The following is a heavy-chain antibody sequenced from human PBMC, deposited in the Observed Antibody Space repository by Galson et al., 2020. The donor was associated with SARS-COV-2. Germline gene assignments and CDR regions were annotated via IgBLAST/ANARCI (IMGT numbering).Heavy chain of an antibody. J-gene: IGHJ4*02. V-gene: IGHV3-23*01. Sequence: GGSLRLSCDASGFTFRKYAMSWVRQAPGKGLEWVSGISGDGGRGGITYYADVGKGRFTISRDNSKNTLYLQMNSLRAEDTAVYYCAKEGRDGYNYQEFFDYWGQGILVTVS. D-gene: IGHD5-18*01. CDR2: ISGDGGRGGIT. CDR1: GFTFRKYA. CDR3: AKEGRDGYNYQEFFDY.